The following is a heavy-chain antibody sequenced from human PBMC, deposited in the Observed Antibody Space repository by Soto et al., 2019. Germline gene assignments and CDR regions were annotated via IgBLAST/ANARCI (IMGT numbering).Heavy chain of an antibody. Sequence: PGGSLRLSCAASGFTFSNAWMSWVRQAPGKGLEWVGRIKSKTDGGTTDYAAPVKGRFTISRDDSKNTLYLQMKSLKTEDTAVYYCTTDLVLLWFGEPWAYWGQGTLVTVSS. CDR2: IKSKTDGGTT. J-gene: IGHJ4*02. CDR1: GFTFSNAW. CDR3: TTDLVLLWFGEPWAY. V-gene: IGHV3-15*01. D-gene: IGHD3-10*01.